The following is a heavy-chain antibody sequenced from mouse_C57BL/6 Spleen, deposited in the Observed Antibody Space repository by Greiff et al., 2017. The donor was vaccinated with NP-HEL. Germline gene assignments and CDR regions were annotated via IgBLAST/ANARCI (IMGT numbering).Heavy chain of an antibody. D-gene: IGHD3-2*02. J-gene: IGHJ4*01. Sequence: EVHLVESGPGLVKPSQSLSLTCSVTGYSITSGYYWNWIRQFPGNKLEWMGYISYDGSNNYNPSLKNRISITRDTSKNQFFLKLNSVTTEDTATYYCARGDSSGYVGDYAMDYWGQGTSVTVSS. CDR1: GYSITSGYY. V-gene: IGHV3-6*01. CDR2: ISYDGSN. CDR3: ARGDSSGYVGDYAMDY.